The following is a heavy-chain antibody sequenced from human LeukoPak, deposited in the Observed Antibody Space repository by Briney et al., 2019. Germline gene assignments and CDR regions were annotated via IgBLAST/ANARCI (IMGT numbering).Heavy chain of an antibody. J-gene: IGHJ5*02. Sequence: PGRSLRLSCAASGFTFSDYYMSWIRQAPGKGLEWVSYISSSGSTIYYADSVKGRFTISRDNAKNSLYLQMNSLRAEDTAVYYCAGARDPGYSSIGAWGQGTLVTVSS. V-gene: IGHV3-11*01. CDR2: ISSSGSTI. CDR3: AGARDPGYSSIGA. D-gene: IGHD6-13*01. CDR1: GFTFSDYY.